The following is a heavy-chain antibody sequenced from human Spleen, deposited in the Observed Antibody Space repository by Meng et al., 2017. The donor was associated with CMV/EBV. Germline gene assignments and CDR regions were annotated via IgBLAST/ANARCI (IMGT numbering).Heavy chain of an antibody. Sequence: GGSLRLSCAASGFTFSSYSMNWVRQAPGKGLEWVANIKQDGSEKYYVDSVKGRFTISRDNAKNSLYLQMNSLRAEDTAVYYCAREPPYDFWSGYVGYFDYWGQGTLVTVSS. J-gene: IGHJ4*02. CDR3: AREPPYDFWSGYVGYFDY. V-gene: IGHV3-7*01. CDR1: GFTFSSYS. CDR2: IKQDGSEK. D-gene: IGHD3-3*01.